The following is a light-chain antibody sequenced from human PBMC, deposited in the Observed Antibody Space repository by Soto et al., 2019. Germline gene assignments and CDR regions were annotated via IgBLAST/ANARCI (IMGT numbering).Light chain of an antibody. J-gene: IGKJ2*01. CDR1: QTISRF. V-gene: IGKV1-39*01. CDR2: AAS. CDR3: QQSYSVVYT. Sequence: DSQMTQSPSSLSESVGDRVTITCRASQTISRFLSWYQKKPGNAPKLLIYAASTLQPGVPSRFSGRGSGTACTLTIRRLKPEDVTTYYCQQSYSVVYTFGQGMQLK.